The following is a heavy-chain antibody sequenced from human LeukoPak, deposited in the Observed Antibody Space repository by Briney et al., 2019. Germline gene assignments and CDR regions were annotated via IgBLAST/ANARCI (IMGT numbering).Heavy chain of an antibody. J-gene: IGHJ4*02. D-gene: IGHD3-22*01. CDR3: AREGGNYDSSGPFDY. V-gene: IGHV3-48*02. CDR2: ITASGTAM. CDR1: GFTFSSYS. Sequence: GGSLRLSCAASGFTFSSYSMNWVRQAPGKGLEWVSHITASGTAMFYADSVKGRFTISRDNAKNSLYLQMNSLRDEDTAVYYCAREGGNYDSSGPFDYWGQGTLVTVSS.